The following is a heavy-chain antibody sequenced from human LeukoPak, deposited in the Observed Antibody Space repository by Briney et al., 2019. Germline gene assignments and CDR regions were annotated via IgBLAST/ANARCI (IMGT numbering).Heavy chain of an antibody. CDR1: GGSISSSSYY. V-gene: IGHV4-39*07. Sequence: SETLSLTCTVSGGSISSSSYYWGWIRQPPGRGLEWIGSIYYSGSTYYNPSLKSRVTISVDTSKNQFSLKLSSVTAADTAVYYCARRYCSGGSCYSERGAFDIWGQGTMVTVSS. J-gene: IGHJ3*02. D-gene: IGHD2-15*01. CDR2: IYYSGST. CDR3: ARRYCSGGSCYSERGAFDI.